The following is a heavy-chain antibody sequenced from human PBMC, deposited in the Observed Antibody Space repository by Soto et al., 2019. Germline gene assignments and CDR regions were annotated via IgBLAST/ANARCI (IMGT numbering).Heavy chain of an antibody. CDR3: ARDLPVAGRSWPCY. Sequence: QVQLVESGGGVVQPGRSLRLSCAASGFTFSSYGMHWVRQTPGKGLEWVAVISYDGSNKYYADSVKGRFAISRDDSNTLYLQMNSLRAEDMAVYFCARDLPVAGRSWPCYWGQGTLVAVSS. J-gene: IGHJ4*02. D-gene: IGHD6-19*01. CDR1: GFTFSSYG. V-gene: IGHV3-30*03. CDR2: ISYDGSNK.